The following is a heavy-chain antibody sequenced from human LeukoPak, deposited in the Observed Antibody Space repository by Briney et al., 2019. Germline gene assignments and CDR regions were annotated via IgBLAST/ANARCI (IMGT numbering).Heavy chain of an antibody. J-gene: IGHJ5*02. CDR1: GGSIRIGDYY. CDR2: IYYSWST. CDR3: ASGARITMIVVVPNWFDP. V-gene: IGHV4-30-4*08. D-gene: IGHD3-22*01. Sequence: TLSLTCTVSGGSIRIGDYYGSWIRQPPGKGLERIGYIYYSWSTDYSPGIRSRVTISVDTSKTQFSVKLSSVTAADTAVYYCASGARITMIVVVPNWFDPWGQGTLVTVSS.